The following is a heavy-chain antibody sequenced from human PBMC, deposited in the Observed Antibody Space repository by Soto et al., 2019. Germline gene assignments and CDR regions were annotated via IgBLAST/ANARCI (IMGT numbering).Heavy chain of an antibody. CDR2: IYYSGST. CDR3: ESYSSGALAWFAP. V-gene: IGHV4-59*08. J-gene: IGHJ5*02. Sequence: PSETLSLTCTVSGGSISSYYWSWIRQPPGKGLEWIGYIYYSGSTNYNPSLKSRVTISVDTSKNQFSLKLSSVTAADTAVYYCESYSSGALAWFAPWGQGTLVTVSS. D-gene: IGHD6-19*01. CDR1: GGSISSYY.